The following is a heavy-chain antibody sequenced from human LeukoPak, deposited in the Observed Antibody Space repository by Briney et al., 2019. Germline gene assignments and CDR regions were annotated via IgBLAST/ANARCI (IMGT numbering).Heavy chain of an antibody. Sequence: ASVKVSCKASGYTFTSYYMHWVRQAPGQGLEWMGIINPSGGSTSYAQKFQGRATMTRDTSTSTVYMELSSLRSEDTAVYYCARGDIVVVPAAQPSDYWGQGTLVTVSS. D-gene: IGHD2-2*01. J-gene: IGHJ4*02. CDR1: GYTFTSYY. CDR3: ARGDIVVVPAAQPSDY. V-gene: IGHV1-46*01. CDR2: INPSGGST.